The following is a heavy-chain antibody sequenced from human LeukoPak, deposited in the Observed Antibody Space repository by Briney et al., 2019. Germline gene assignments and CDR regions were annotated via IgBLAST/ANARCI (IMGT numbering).Heavy chain of an antibody. CDR2: ISGSGGST. Sequence: GGSLRLSCAASGFTFSSYAMSWVRQAPGKGLEWVSAISGSGGSTYYADSVKGRFTISRDNSKNTLYLRMNSLRAEDTAVYYCAKVAIVVVVAATDWFDPWGQGTLVTVSS. J-gene: IGHJ5*02. D-gene: IGHD2-15*01. CDR3: AKVAIVVVVAATDWFDP. CDR1: GFTFSSYA. V-gene: IGHV3-23*01.